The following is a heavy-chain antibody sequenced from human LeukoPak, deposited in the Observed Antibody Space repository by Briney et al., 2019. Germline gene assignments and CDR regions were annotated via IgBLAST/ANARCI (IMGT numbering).Heavy chain of an antibody. V-gene: IGHV1-18*01. CDR2: ISAYNGNT. CDR3: AREAAYSSSWYDFQH. D-gene: IGHD6-13*01. J-gene: IGHJ1*01. Sequence: ASVKVSCKASGYTFTSYGISWVRQAPGQGLEWMGWISAYNGNTNYAQKLQGRGTMTTDTSTTTAYMELRSLRSDDTAVYYCAREAAYSSSWYDFQHWGQGTLVTVSS. CDR1: GYTFTSYG.